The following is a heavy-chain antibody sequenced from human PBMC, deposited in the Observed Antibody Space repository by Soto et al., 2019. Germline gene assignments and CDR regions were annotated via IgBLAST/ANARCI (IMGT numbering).Heavy chain of an antibody. V-gene: IGHV1-46*03. CDR2: INPSGGST. J-gene: IGHJ3*02. Sequence: ASVKVSCKASGYTFTSYYMHWVRQAPGQGLEWMGIINPSGGSTSYAQKFQGRVTMTRDTSTSTVYMELSSLRSEDTAVYYCASYTKKVGERTRFAAFDIWGQGTMVTVSS. D-gene: IGHD3-10*01. CDR1: GYTFTSYY. CDR3: ASYTKKVGERTRFAAFDI.